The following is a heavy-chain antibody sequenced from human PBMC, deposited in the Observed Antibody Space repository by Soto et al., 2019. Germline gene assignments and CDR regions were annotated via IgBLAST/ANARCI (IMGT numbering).Heavy chain of an antibody. J-gene: IGHJ3*02. CDR3: SRKGPPRDAFDI. CDR1: GFPFSSYA. CDR2: VLGGGGTT. V-gene: IGHV3-23*01. Sequence: EVQLLESGGGLVQPGGSLRLSCAASGFPFSSYAMSWVRQTPGKGLEWVSGVLGGGGTTFYADSVKGRFTISRDNSKNTMYVQMNNLRAEDTAIYYCSRKGPPRDAFDIWGQGTMVTVSS.